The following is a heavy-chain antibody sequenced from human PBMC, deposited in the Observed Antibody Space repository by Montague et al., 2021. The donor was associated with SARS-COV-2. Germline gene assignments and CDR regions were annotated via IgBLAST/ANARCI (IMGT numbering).Heavy chain of an antibody. J-gene: IGHJ4*02. CDR2: IYYSGST. V-gene: IGHV4-59*01. CDR1: GGSISSYY. CDR3: ARGGGSGYRYYFDY. D-gene: IGHD3-22*01. Sequence: SETLSLTCTVSGGSISSYYWNWIRQPPGKGLEWIGYIYYSGSTNXNPSLKSRVTISVDTSKNQFSLKLSSVTAADTAVYYCARGGGSGYRYYFDYRGQGSLVTVSS.